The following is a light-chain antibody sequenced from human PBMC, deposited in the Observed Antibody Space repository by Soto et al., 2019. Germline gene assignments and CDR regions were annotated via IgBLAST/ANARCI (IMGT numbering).Light chain of an antibody. V-gene: IGKV1-9*01. CDR3: QQVNGYPHT. J-gene: IGKJ2*01. CDR2: AAS. Sequence: DVQLTQSPSCLSASVGDRVTITCRASQDISSHLAWYQQIPGKGPTLLIYAASTLQSGVPSRFIGSGSGTEFTLAISSLQSEDFATYHCQQVNGYPHTFGQGTKLEIK. CDR1: QDISSH.